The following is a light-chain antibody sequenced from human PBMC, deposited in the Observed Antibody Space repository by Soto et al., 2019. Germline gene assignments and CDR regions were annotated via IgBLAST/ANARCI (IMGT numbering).Light chain of an antibody. CDR1: SSNIGSNY. CDR3: AAWDDSLSGYV. J-gene: IGLJ1*01. V-gene: IGLV1-47*01. Sequence: QSVLTQPPSASGTHGQRVTISCSGSSSNIGSNYVYWYQQFPGTAPKLLIYRNNQRPSGVPDRFSGSKSRTSASLAISGLRSEDEADYYCAAWDDSLSGYVLGTGTKVTVL. CDR2: RNN.